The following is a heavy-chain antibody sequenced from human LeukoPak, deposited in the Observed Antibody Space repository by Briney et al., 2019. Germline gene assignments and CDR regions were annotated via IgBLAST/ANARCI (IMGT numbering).Heavy chain of an antibody. V-gene: IGHV3-23*01. CDR2: ISAGGVST. CDR1: GFTVSSNY. J-gene: IGHJ4*02. Sequence: GGSLRLSCAASGFTVSSNYMSWVRQAPGKGLEWVSSISAGGVSTYYADSVKGRFTISRDNSKNTLYLQMNSLRVEDTAVYFCAKIGGYVVYWGQGTLVTVSS. CDR3: AKIGGYVVY.